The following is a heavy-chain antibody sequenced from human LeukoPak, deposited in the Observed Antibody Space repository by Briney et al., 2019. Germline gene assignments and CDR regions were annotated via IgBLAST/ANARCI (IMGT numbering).Heavy chain of an antibody. J-gene: IGHJ4*02. CDR2: ISYDGSNK. D-gene: IGHD6-6*01. CDR1: GFTFSSYA. V-gene: IGHV3-30-3*01. CDR3: ARAGIAAPFDY. Sequence: GGSLRLSCAASGFTFSSYAMHWVRQAPGKGLEWVAVISYDGSNKYYADSVKGRFTISRGNSKNTLCLQMNSLRAEDTAVYYCARAGIAAPFDYWGQGTLVTVSS.